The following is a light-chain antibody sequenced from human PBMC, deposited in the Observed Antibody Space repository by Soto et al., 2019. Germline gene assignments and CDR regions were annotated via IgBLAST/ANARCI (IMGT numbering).Light chain of an antibody. CDR2: AAS. Sequence: IQLTQSPSSLSASVGDRVTVTCRASQDIRNYLAWYQQKPGKAPKLLIYAASSLQSGVPSRFSGSGSGTEFTLIISGLQPEDFATYYCHQYDSYPYTFGQGTKVDIK. CDR3: HQYDSYPYT. J-gene: IGKJ2*01. CDR1: QDIRNY. V-gene: IGKV1-9*01.